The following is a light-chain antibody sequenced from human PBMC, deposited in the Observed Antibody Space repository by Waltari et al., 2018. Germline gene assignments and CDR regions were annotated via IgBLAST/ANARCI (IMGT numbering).Light chain of an antibody. CDR3: TSYTSSATLV. CDR2: DVT. Sequence: QSALTQPASVSGSPGQSIAISCTGTSSDVGGYNSVSWYRHHPGEAPKLMIYDVTNRPSGGSGRFSGSKSGNTASLTISGLQAEDEADYYCTSYTSSATLVFGGGTKLTVL. V-gene: IGLV2-14*01. CDR1: SSDVGGYNS. J-gene: IGLJ3*02.